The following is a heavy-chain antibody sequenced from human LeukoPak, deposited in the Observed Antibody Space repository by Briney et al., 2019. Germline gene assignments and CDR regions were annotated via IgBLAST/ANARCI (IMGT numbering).Heavy chain of an antibody. V-gene: IGHV4-34*01. CDR3: ARGGYTYASNWFDP. CDR1: GGSFSGYY. Sequence: SETLSLTCAVYGGSFSGYYWSWIRQPPGKGLEWIGEINHSGSTNYNPSLKSRVTISVDTSKNQFSLKVNSVTAADTAVCYCARGGYTYASNWFDPWGQGTLVTVSS. D-gene: IGHD5-18*01. J-gene: IGHJ5*02. CDR2: INHSGST.